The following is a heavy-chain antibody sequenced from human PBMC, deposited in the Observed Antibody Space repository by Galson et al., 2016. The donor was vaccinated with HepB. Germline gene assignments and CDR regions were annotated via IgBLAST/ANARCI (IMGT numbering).Heavy chain of an antibody. CDR1: GFTFDAYP. Sequence: SLRLSCAASGFTFDAYPMHWLRQAPGKGLEWVSYITSTSSTIYYADSVKGRFTISRDNAKNSLYLQMNRLRDEDTAVYYCARPIAAANYYYYYAMDVWGQGTTVTVSS. CDR2: ITSTSSTI. J-gene: IGHJ6*02. V-gene: IGHV3-48*02. CDR3: ARPIAAANYYYYYAMDV. D-gene: IGHD6-13*01.